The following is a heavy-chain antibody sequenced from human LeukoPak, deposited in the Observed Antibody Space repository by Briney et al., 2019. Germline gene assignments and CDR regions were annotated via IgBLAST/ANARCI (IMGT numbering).Heavy chain of an antibody. J-gene: IGHJ4*02. V-gene: IGHV4-59*01. CDR1: GGSISSYY. Sequence: SETLSLTCTVSGGSISSYYWSWIRQPPGKGLEWIGYIYYSGSTNYNPSLKSRVTISVDTSKNQFSLKLSSVTAADTAVYYCARGYTLTDFDYWGQGTLVTVSS. CDR3: ARGYTLTDFDY. D-gene: IGHD5-18*01. CDR2: IYYSGST.